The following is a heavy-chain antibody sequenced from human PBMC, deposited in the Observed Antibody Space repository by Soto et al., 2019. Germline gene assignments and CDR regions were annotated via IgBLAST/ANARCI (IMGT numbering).Heavy chain of an antibody. CDR1: GGSISSYY. V-gene: IGHV4-59*01. D-gene: IGHD2-15*01. CDR3: ARVVGRRGHDAFDI. Sequence: QVQLQESGPGLVKPSETLSLTCTVSGGSISSYYWSWIRQPPGKGLEWIGYIYYSGSTNYNPSLKSRVTISVDTSKNQFSLKLSSVTAADTAVYYCARVVGRRGHDAFDIWGQGTMVTVSS. CDR2: IYYSGST. J-gene: IGHJ3*02.